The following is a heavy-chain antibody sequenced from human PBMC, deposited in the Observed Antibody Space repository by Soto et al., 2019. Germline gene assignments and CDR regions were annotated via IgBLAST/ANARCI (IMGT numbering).Heavy chain of an antibody. CDR3: ARDGNYYGSGSYLDS. D-gene: IGHD3-10*01. J-gene: IGHJ5*01. V-gene: IGHV3-30-3*01. CDR1: GLTFSSYA. CDR2: ISYDGRNK. Sequence: GGSLRLSCAASGLTFSSYAIHWVRQAPGKGLEWVAVISYDGRNKYYADAVKGRFTISRDTPKKTVFLQLNSLRPEETAVYYCARDGNYYGSGSYLDSWGQGTLVTVSS.